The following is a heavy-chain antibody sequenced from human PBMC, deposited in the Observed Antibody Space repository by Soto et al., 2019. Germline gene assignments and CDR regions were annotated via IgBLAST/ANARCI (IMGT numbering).Heavy chain of an antibody. CDR1: GFTFRDSA. CDR3: ARDNDGAQFASSYNDL. V-gene: IGHV3-48*01. J-gene: IGHJ5*02. CDR2: ITDSSSGSI. Sequence: GGSLRLSCAASGFTFRDSAMTWVRQTQGKGLEYVSSITDSSSGSIFFADSVKGRFTISRDNAKNSVFLEMNSLRAEDTAVYFCARDNDGAQFASSYNDLWGQGVLVTVSS. D-gene: IGHD6-6*01.